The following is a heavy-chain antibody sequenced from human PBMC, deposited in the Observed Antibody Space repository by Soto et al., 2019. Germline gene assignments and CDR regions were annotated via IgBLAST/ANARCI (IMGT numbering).Heavy chain of an antibody. V-gene: IGHV1-18*04. Sequence: ASVKVSCKASGYTFTSYGISWVRQAPGQGLEWMGWISAYNGNTNYAQKLQGRVTMTTDTSTSTAYMELRSLRSDDTAVYYCARGTMVRGVINYFDYWGQGTLVTVSS. CDR1: GYTFTSYG. CDR3: ARGTMVRGVINYFDY. CDR2: ISAYNGNT. J-gene: IGHJ4*02. D-gene: IGHD3-10*01.